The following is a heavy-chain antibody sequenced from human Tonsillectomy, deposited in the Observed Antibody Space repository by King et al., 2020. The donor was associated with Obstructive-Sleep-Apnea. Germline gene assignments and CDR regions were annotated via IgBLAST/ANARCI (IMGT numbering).Heavy chain of an antibody. CDR3: ARVCSTVVTNDAFDI. J-gene: IGHJ3*02. CDR1: GGSISSYS. Sequence: QLQESGPGLVKPSETLSLTCTVSGGSISSYSWTWIRQPPGKGLEWIGYIYNTGSTNYNPSLKSRVTISIDTSKNQFSLKLSSVTAADTAVYYCARVCSTVVTNDAFDIWGQGTMVTVSS. V-gene: IGHV4-59*01. D-gene: IGHD4-23*01. CDR2: IYNTGST.